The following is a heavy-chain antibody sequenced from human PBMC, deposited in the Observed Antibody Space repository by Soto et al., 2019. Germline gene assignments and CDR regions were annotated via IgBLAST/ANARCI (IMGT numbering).Heavy chain of an antibody. V-gene: IGHV4-4*02. CDR1: GGSISSSNW. CDR2: IYHSGST. Sequence: QVQLQESGPGLVKPSGTLSLTCAVSGGSISSSNWWSWVRQPPGKGLEWIGEIYHSGSTNYNPSLKSRVTISLDKSKNQFSLKLSSVTAADTAVYYCARFPRITMVRGGYYYYGMDVWGQGTTVTVSS. J-gene: IGHJ6*02. D-gene: IGHD3-10*01. CDR3: ARFPRITMVRGGYYYYGMDV.